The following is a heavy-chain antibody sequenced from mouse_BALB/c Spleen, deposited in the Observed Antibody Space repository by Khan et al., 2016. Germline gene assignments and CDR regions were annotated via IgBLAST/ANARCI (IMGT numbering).Heavy chain of an antibody. CDR2: FNSIGGSP. CDR3: ARMARTIN. V-gene: IGHV5-6-3*01. Sequence: EVELVESRGFLVQTGGSLTLSCAASGFTFGSYVMSLIRQTPDKMLELVATFNSIGGSPYYTDSVKGRFTISRVSAKNTLYLQMSRLKSEDTAMYYCARMARTINWGQGTTLTVPS. J-gene: IGHJ2*01. CDR1: GFTFGSYV.